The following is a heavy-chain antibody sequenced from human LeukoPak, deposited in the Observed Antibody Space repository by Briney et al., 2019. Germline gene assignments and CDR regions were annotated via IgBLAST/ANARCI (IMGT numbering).Heavy chain of an antibody. CDR3: ARGSRYYDSSGLGAFDI. Sequence: SETLSLTCTVSGYSISSGYYWGWIRQPPGKGLEWIGSIYHSGSTYYNPSLKSRVTISVDTSKNQFSLKLSSVTAADTAVYYCARGSRYYDSSGLGAFDIWGQGTMVTVSS. J-gene: IGHJ3*02. D-gene: IGHD3-22*01. CDR1: GYSISSGYY. CDR2: IYHSGST. V-gene: IGHV4-38-2*02.